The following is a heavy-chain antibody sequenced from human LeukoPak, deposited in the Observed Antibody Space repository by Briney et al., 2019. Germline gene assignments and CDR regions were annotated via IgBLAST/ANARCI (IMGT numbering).Heavy chain of an antibody. Sequence: PGGSLRLSCSASGLTFSDYDMNWVREAPGKGLEWVSSISYLSSHVYYGDSVKGRLSISRDNAKNSLYLQMNSLGAEDTAIYYCGRAFPPLRTSSAGDLWGQGILVTVSS. V-gene: IGHV3-21*01. J-gene: IGHJ4*02. CDR1: GLTFSDYD. CDR3: GRAFPPLRTSSAGDL. D-gene: IGHD3-16*01. CDR2: ISYLSSHV.